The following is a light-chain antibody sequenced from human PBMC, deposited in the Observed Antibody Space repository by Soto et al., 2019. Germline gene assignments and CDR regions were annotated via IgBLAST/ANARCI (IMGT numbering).Light chain of an antibody. CDR1: QSISSY. J-gene: IGKJ4*01. V-gene: IGKV1-39*01. CDR2: AAS. Sequence: DIQMTQSPSSLSASVGDRVTITCRASQSISSYLNWYQQKPGKAPKLLIFAASSLQSGAPSRFSGSGSGTDFTLTISTLQPEDFATYYCQQSYSTPLTFGVGTKVDIK. CDR3: QQSYSTPLT.